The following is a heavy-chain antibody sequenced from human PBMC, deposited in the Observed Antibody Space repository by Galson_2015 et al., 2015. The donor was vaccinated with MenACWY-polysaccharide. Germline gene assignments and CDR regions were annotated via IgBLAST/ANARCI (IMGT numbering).Heavy chain of an antibody. V-gene: IGHV3-23*01. D-gene: IGHD3-3*01. CDR1: GFTFTSYA. Sequence: SLRLSCAASGFTFTSYAMSWVRQAPGKGLEWVSAIRSSGANTYYADSVKGRFTISRDNSKNTLYLQMNSLRAEDTAVYYCAKDSTDFWSVAGRFDHWGQG. CDR3: AKDSTDFWSVAGRFDH. J-gene: IGHJ5*02. CDR2: IRSSGANT.